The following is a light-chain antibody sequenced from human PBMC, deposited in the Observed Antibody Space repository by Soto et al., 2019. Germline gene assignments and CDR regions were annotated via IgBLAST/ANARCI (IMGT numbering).Light chain of an antibody. V-gene: IGLV2-14*03. J-gene: IGLJ3*02. CDR3: SSYSSTNTLVV. CDR2: DVT. Sequence: QSVLTQPASVSGSPGQSITISCTGTSSDIAVYTYVSWYQQHPGKAPKLMIYDVTHRPSGVSNRFSGSKSGNTASLTISGLQAEDEADYYCSSYSSTNTLVVFGGGTKLTVL. CDR1: SSDIAVYTY.